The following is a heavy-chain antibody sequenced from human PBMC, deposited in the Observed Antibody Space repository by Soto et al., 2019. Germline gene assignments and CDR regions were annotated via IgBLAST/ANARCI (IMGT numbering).Heavy chain of an antibody. J-gene: IGHJ4*02. CDR3: ARAHTYNRLDY. CDR2: INPGGGST. D-gene: IGHD1-1*01. V-gene: IGHV1-46*04. Sequence: QVQLVQSGAEVKKTGASLRLSCKASGYTFTTYYIHWVRQAPGQGLVWMGIINPGGGSTTYAQKLQGRVTLTTDTSTSTVYMELKSLRSEDTAVYYCARAHTYNRLDYWGQGTLVTVSS. CDR1: GYTFTTYY.